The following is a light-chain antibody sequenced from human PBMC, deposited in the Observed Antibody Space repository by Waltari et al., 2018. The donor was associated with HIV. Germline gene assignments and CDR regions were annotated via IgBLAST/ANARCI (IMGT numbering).Light chain of an antibody. CDR2: LGS. Sequence: DIVMTQSPISLPVTPGEPASISCRSSQSLLHSNGYNYLDWYLQKPGQSPQLLIYLGSNRASGVPDRFSGSGSGTDCTLKISRVEAEDVGVYYCMQALQTPWTFGQGTKVEIK. V-gene: IGKV2-28*01. J-gene: IGKJ1*01. CDR1: QSLLHSNGYNY. CDR3: MQALQTPWT.